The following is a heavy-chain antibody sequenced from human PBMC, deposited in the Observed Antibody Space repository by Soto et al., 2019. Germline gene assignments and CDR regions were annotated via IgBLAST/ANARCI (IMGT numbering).Heavy chain of an antibody. Sequence: SETLSLTCTVSGGSISSSSYYWGWIRQPPGKGLEWIGSIYYSGSTYYNPSLKSRVTISVDTSKNQFSLKLSSVTAADTAVYYCASGKDCSSTSCYKRVPEPFDYWGQGTLVTVSS. J-gene: IGHJ4*02. V-gene: IGHV4-39*01. CDR2: IYYSGST. D-gene: IGHD2-2*02. CDR1: GGSISSSSYY. CDR3: ASGKDCSSTSCYKRVPEPFDY.